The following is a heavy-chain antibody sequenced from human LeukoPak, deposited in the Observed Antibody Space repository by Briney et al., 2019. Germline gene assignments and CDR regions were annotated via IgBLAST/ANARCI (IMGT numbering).Heavy chain of an antibody. D-gene: IGHD2-2*01. Sequence: GGSLRLSCAASGFTFSDYYMTWVRQAPGKGLEWVSHISGSGSSIYYADSVKGRFTISRDNSKNTLYLQMNSLRAEDTAVYYCAKEDKAPGGVPAAPEVSWGQGTLVTVSS. CDR2: ISGSGSSI. CDR3: AKEDKAPGGVPAAPEVS. V-gene: IGHV3-23*01. J-gene: IGHJ5*02. CDR1: GFTFSDYY.